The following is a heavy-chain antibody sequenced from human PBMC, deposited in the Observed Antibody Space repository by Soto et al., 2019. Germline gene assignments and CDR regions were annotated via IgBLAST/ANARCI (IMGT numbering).Heavy chain of an antibody. CDR1: GGSISDSYYY. V-gene: IGHV4-39*01. CDR2: VFYTGFT. J-gene: IGHJ4*02. Sequence: SETLSLTCAVSGGSISDSYYYWGWLRQSPEKEPEWIGSVFYTGFTSYNPALASRVSVSVDTSKNQFSLKMNAVTAADTAVYYCATSQKGYNWNYFDHWGQGALVTVSS. D-gene: IGHD1-20*01. CDR3: ATSQKGYNWNYFDH.